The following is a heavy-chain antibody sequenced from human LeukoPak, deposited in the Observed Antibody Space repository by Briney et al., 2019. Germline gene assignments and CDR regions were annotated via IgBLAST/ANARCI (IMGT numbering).Heavy chain of an antibody. V-gene: IGHV3-9*01. Sequence: SLKLSCSASGFTFDDYAMHWVRQAPGKGPEWVSGISWNSGSIGYADSVKGRFTISRDNAKNSLYLQMNSLRAEDTAMYYCAKDGLDSGWPMVWGQGTLVTVSS. CDR2: ISWNSGSI. CDR3: AKDGLDSGWPMV. CDR1: GFTFDDYA. J-gene: IGHJ4*02. D-gene: IGHD6-19*01.